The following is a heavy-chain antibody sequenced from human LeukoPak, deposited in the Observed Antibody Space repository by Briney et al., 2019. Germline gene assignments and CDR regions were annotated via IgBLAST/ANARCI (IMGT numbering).Heavy chain of an antibody. D-gene: IGHD3-3*01. CDR2: ISSNGRST. V-gene: IGHV3-64*01. CDR1: GFTFRSYA. Sequence: GGSLRLSCAASGFTFRSYAMHWVRQAPGKGLEYVSAISSNGRSTYYANSVKGRFTISRDNSKNTLYLQMGSLRAEDMAVYYCARDGRKAAYYDFWSSTGYFDYWGQGTLVTVSS. CDR3: ARDGRKAAYYDFWSSTGYFDY. J-gene: IGHJ4*02.